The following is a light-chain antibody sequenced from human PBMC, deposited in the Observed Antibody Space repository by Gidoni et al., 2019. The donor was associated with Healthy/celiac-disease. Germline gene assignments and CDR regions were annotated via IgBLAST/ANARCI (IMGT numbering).Light chain of an antibody. V-gene: IGLV2-11*01. CDR2: DVV. Sequence: QSALTKPRSVYGSTGQTVTISCTGTRSDVGFSNYVSWYQQPTGKVPKFIIYDVVKRPSGVPDRFSGSQSGNTASLIISGVQAEDEADYYCCSYAGSYSLVFGGGTKLTVL. CDR3: CSYAGSYSLV. J-gene: IGLJ2*01. CDR1: RSDVGFSNY.